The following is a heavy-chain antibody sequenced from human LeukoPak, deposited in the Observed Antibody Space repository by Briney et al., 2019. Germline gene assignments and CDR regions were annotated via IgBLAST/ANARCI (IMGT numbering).Heavy chain of an antibody. J-gene: IGHJ4*02. Sequence: GGSLRLSCVASGFTFSNYWMHWVRQAPEKGLVWVSRINSDGSSTSYADSVKGRFTISRDNAKNTLYLQMNSLRAEDAAVYYCAKDRPNYYESNGHYYRRDGDYWGQGTLVTVS. D-gene: IGHD3-22*01. CDR1: GFTFSNYW. CDR2: INSDGSST. CDR3: AKDRPNYYESNGHYYRRDGDY. V-gene: IGHV3-74*01.